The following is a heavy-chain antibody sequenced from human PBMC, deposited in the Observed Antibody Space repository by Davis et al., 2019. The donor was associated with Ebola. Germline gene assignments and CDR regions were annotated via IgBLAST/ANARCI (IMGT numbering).Heavy chain of an antibody. V-gene: IGHV3-7*04. Sequence: GESLKISCAVSGFTFSSYWMSWVRQAPGKGLEWVANIKQDGSEKYYVDSVKGRFTISRDNAKNSLYLQMNSLRAEDTAVYYCARGSYGYWGQGTLVTVSS. J-gene: IGHJ4*02. CDR2: IKQDGSEK. CDR1: GFTFSSYW. CDR3: ARGSYGY. D-gene: IGHD2-15*01.